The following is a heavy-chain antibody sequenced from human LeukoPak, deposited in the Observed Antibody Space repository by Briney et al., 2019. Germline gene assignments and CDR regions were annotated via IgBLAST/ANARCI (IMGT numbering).Heavy chain of an antibody. Sequence: PSETLPLTCAVSGYSISSGYYWGWIRQPPGKGLEWIGSIYHSGSTYYNPSLKSRVTISVDTSKNQFSLKLSSVTAADTAVYYCASQLIVVVPAAMVGSWFDPWGQGTLVTVSS. V-gene: IGHV4-38-2*01. D-gene: IGHD2-2*01. J-gene: IGHJ5*02. CDR2: IYHSGST. CDR3: ASQLIVVVPAAMVGSWFDP. CDR1: GYSISSGYY.